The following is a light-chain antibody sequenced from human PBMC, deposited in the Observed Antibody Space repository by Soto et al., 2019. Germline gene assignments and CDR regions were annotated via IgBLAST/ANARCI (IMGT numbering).Light chain of an antibody. CDR3: QQDNNWSFIT. V-gene: IGKV3-15*01. CDR2: GAS. J-gene: IGKJ3*01. CDR1: QSVSSN. Sequence: EIVMTQSPATLSVSPGERATLSCRASQSVSSNLAWYQQKPGQAPRLLIYGASTRATSIPARFSGSGSGTEFTLTISSLQSEYFAVYYCQQDNNWSFITFGPGTKVDIK.